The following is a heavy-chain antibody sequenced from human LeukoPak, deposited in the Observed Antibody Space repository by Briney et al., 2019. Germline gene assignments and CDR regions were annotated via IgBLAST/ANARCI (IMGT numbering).Heavy chain of an antibody. V-gene: IGHV1-2*02. J-gene: IGHJ3*02. D-gene: IGHD4-17*01. Sequence: GASVKVTCKASGYTFTAYYIHWVRQAPGQGLEWMGWINPNSGGTNYAQKFQGRVTMTRDTSISTAYMELSRLRSDDTAVYYCAREPPEYGDSNDAFDIWGQGTMVTVSS. CDR1: GYTFTAYY. CDR3: AREPPEYGDSNDAFDI. CDR2: INPNSGGT.